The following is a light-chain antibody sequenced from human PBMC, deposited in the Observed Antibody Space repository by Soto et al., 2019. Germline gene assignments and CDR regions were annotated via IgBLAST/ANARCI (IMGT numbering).Light chain of an antibody. CDR3: HQYGRSPWT. J-gene: IGKJ1*01. V-gene: IGKV3-20*01. CDR2: SAS. CDR1: QRVSSSY. Sequence: EIVLTQSPGILSLSPGERATVSCRASQRVSSSYLAWYQQKPGQAPRLLIYSASSRATGVPDRFSGSGSGTDFTLTISRLEPEEFAVYYCHQYGRSPWTFGQGTKVEIK.